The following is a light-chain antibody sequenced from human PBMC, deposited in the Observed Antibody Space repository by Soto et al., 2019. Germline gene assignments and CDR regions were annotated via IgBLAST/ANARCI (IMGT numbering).Light chain of an antibody. CDR1: QTVSSSY. J-gene: IGKJ4*01. CDR2: GAS. Sequence: EIVLTQSPRTLSLSPGERATLSCRASQTVSSSYLAWYQQKPGQAPRLLIYGASSRATGIPDRFSGSGSGTDFTLTISRLEPEDFAVYYCQQYGSSPLTFGGGTKVEI. CDR3: QQYGSSPLT. V-gene: IGKV3-20*01.